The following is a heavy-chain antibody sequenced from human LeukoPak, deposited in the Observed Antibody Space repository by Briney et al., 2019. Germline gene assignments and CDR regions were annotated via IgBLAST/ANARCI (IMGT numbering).Heavy chain of an antibody. J-gene: IGHJ4*02. CDR1: GFTFSSYA. Sequence: GGSLRLSCAASGFTFSSYAMSWVRQAPGKGLEGVSAISGSGGSTYYADSVKGRFTISRDNSKNTLYLQMNSLRAEDTAVYYCAKDRNYGSYYFDYWGQGTLVTVSS. CDR2: ISGSGGST. CDR3: AKDRNYGSYYFDY. D-gene: IGHD1-26*01. V-gene: IGHV3-23*01.